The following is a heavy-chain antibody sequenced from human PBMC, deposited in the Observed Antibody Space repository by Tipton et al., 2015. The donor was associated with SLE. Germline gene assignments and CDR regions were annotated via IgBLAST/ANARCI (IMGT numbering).Heavy chain of an antibody. CDR2: IYYSGST. CDR1: GGSISSHY. J-gene: IGHJ4*02. CDR3: ARGTLAVAGNYFDY. D-gene: IGHD6-19*01. Sequence: TLSLTCTVSGGSISSHYWSWIRQPPGKGLEWIGYIYYSGSTNYNPSLKSRVTISVDTSKNQFSLKLSSVTAADTAVYYCARGTLAVAGNYFDYWGQGTLVTVSS. V-gene: IGHV4-59*11.